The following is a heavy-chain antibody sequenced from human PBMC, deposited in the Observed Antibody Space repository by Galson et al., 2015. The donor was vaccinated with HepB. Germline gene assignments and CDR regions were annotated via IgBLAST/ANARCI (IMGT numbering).Heavy chain of an antibody. V-gene: IGHV5-51*01. CDR1: GYSFTTYW. D-gene: IGHD1-26*01. J-gene: IGHJ4*02. CDR3: AIKGGGSTIDDYFDY. CDR2: IYPGDSDT. Sequence: QSGAEVKKPGESLKISCKGSGYSFTTYWIGWVRQMPGKGLEWMGIIYPGDSDTRYSPSFQDQVTISADKSIGTAYLQWSSLRASDTAMYYCAIKGGGSTIDDYFDYWGQGTLVTVSS.